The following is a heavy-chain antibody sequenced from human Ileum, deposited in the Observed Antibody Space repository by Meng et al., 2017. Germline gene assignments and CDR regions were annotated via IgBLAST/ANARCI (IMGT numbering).Heavy chain of an antibody. CDR2: INHSGSI. CDR1: GGSFSAYF. CDR3: ATRIPQYCTGGSCYSGLGH. D-gene: IGHD2-15*01. V-gene: IGHV4-34*01. J-gene: IGHJ4*02. Sequence: GSLRLSCAVYGGSFSAYFWTWIRQPPGKGLEWIGEINHSGSIYYNPSLKSRVTMSVDTSKNQFSLDLTSVTAADTAIYYCATRIPQYCTGGSCYSGLGHWGQGKLVNGAS.